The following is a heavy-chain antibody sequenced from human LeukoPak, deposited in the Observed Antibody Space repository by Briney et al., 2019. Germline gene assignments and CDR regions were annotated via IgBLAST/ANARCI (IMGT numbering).Heavy chain of an antibody. CDR2: IYHSGST. J-gene: IGHJ3*02. V-gene: IGHV4-39*07. CDR3: ARGWRWLQFFAGFGQEEDAFDI. Sequence: SETLSLTCTVSGGSISSSSYYWGWIRQPPGKGLEWIGSIYHSGSTNYNPSLKSRVTISVDKSKNQFSLKLSSVTAADTAVYYCARGWRWLQFFAGFGQEEDAFDIWGQGTMVTVSS. D-gene: IGHD5-24*01. CDR1: GGSISSSSYY.